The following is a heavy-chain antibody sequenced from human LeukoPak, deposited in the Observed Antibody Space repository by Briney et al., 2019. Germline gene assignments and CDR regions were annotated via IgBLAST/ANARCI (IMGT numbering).Heavy chain of an antibody. D-gene: IGHD3-22*01. Sequence: GGSLRLSCAASGFTFSSYWMHWVRQAPGKGLVWVSRIKSDGSTRYADSVKGRFTVSRDNAKNTVSLQMNSLRAEDTGVYYCARAPSEIGGYYPEYFRHWGQDTLVIVSS. CDR1: GFTFSSYW. CDR3: ARAPSEIGGYYPEYFRH. J-gene: IGHJ1*01. CDR2: IKSDGST. V-gene: IGHV3-74*01.